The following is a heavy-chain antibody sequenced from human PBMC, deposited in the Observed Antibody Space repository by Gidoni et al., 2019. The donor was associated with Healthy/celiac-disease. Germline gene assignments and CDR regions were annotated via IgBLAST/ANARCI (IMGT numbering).Heavy chain of an antibody. CDR2: SIPIFGPA. D-gene: IGHD6-13*01. CDR1: GGTVSSYA. Sequence: QVQLVQSGAEVKKPGSSVKVSCKADGGTVSSYANSWVRQAPGQGLEWMGGSIPIFGPANYAQKFQGSVTITADESTSTAYMELSSLRSEDPAVYYCAIDLRGGAAAGPFGHWGQVTLVTVSS. V-gene: IGHV1-69*01. CDR3: AIDLRGGAAAGPFGH. J-gene: IGHJ5*02.